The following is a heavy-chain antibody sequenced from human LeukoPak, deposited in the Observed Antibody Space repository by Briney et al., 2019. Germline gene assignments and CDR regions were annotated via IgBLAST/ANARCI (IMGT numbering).Heavy chain of an antibody. D-gene: IGHD5-12*01. V-gene: IGHV3-33*01. CDR2: IWYDGSNK. J-gene: IGHJ3*02. CDR3: ASYIVADAFDI. CDR1: GFTFSSYG. Sequence: HPGGSLRLSCAASGFTFSSYGMHWVRQAPGKGLEWVAVIWYDGSNKYYADSVKGRFTIFRDNSKNTLYLQMNSLRAEDTAVYYCASYIVADAFDIWGQGTMVTVSS.